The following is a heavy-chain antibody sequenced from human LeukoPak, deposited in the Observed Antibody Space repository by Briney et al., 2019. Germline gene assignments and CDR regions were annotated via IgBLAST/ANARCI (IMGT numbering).Heavy chain of an antibody. Sequence: SETLSLTCIVSGGSISSYYWSWIRQPPGKGLEWIGYIYYSGSTNYNSPLKSRVTISLDTSKNQFSLKLSSVTAADTAVYYCARGDYYDSSGYYLYWGQGTLVTVSS. CDR1: GGSISSYY. D-gene: IGHD3-22*01. CDR3: ARGDYYDSSGYYLY. V-gene: IGHV4-59*08. CDR2: IYYSGST. J-gene: IGHJ4*02.